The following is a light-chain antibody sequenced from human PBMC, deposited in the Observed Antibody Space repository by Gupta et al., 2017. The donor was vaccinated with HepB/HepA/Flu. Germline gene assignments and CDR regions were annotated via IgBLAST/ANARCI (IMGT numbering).Light chain of an antibody. J-gene: IGKJ4*01. CDR1: QNLLFSDGNTF. Sequence: DAVLTQSPLSLPVTLGQSASISCRSSQNLLFSDGNTFLHWYQQRPGQSPRRLIYRVSNRDSGVPDRFSGSGSGTDFTLKISMVDAEDIGVYYCGQGKDWPLSFGAGTKVEIK. CDR3: GQGKDWPLS. V-gene: IGKV2-30*01. CDR2: RVS.